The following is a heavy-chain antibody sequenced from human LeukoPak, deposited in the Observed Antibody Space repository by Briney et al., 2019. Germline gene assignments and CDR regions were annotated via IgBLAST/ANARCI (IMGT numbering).Heavy chain of an antibody. CDR1: GGSISSGGYD. V-gene: IGHV4-31*03. CDR2: IYYSGST. J-gene: IGHJ4*02. D-gene: IGHD5-12*01. Sequence: SQTLSLTCTVSGGSISSGGYDWSWIRQHPGKGLEWIGYIYYSGSTYYNPSLKSRVTIPVDTAKNQFSLKLSSVTAADTAVYYCARGTYSGSDQVFDYWGQGTLVTVSS. CDR3: ARGTYSGSDQVFDY.